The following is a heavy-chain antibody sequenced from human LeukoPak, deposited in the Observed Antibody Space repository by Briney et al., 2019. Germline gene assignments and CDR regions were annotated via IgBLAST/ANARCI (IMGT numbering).Heavy chain of an antibody. Sequence: ASVKVSCKASGYTFTSYDINWVRQATGQGREWMGWMNPNSGNTGYAQKFQGRVTMTRNTSISTAYMELSSLRSEDTAVYYCARTYSSGWYYFDYWGQGTLVTVSS. D-gene: IGHD6-19*01. CDR3: ARTYSSGWYYFDY. J-gene: IGHJ4*02. CDR1: GYTFTSYD. V-gene: IGHV1-8*01. CDR2: MNPNSGNT.